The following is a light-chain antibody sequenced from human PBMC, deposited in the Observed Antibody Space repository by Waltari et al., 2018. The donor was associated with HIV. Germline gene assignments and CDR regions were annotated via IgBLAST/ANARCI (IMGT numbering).Light chain of an antibody. Sequence: EIVLTQSPGTLSLSPGERATLSCRASRSISSNYLAWYQHKPGQAPRLLTYGISSRATGIPDRFSGSGSGTDFTLTISGLEPEDFALYYCQQYGGSPRTFGQGTRVEIK. CDR2: GIS. V-gene: IGKV3-20*01. CDR1: RSISSNY. J-gene: IGKJ1*01. CDR3: QQYGGSPRT.